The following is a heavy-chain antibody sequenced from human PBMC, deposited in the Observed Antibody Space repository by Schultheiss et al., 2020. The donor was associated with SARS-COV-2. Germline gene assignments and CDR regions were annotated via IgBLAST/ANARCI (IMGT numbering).Heavy chain of an antibody. CDR2: VYYSGST. J-gene: IGHJ5*02. D-gene: IGHD2-2*01. Sequence: SETLSLTCTVSGGSISSSSYYWGWIRQPPGKGLEWIGSVYYSGSTYYNPSLKSRVTISVDTSKNQFSLKLSSVTAADTAVFYCARGGRGVVVPAAIDRAGKNWFDPWGQGTLVTVSS. V-gene: IGHV4-39*07. CDR1: GGSISSSSYY. CDR3: ARGGRGVVVPAAIDRAGKNWFDP.